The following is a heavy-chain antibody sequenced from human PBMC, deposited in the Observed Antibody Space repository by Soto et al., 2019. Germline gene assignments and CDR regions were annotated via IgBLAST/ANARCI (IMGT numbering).Heavy chain of an antibody. CDR2: IDPGDTYA. CDR3: ARIYCTTTTCDSWFDP. V-gene: IGHV5-10-1*01. Sequence: KGLEWMGRIDPGDTYATYSPAFQGHVTISADKATNTAYLQWSSLKASDTAIYYCARIYCTTTTCDSWFDPWGRGPLVTVSS. J-gene: IGHJ5*02. D-gene: IGHD2-2*01.